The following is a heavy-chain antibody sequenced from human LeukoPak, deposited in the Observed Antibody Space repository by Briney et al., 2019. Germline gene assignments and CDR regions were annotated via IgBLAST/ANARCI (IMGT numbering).Heavy chain of an antibody. D-gene: IGHD2-2*02. J-gene: IGHJ6*03. V-gene: IGHV3-30-3*02. CDR3: AKLPAATPYYYYYMDV. Sequence: GGSLRLSCAAPGFTFSSYAMSWVRQAPGKGLEWVAVISYDGSNKYYADSVKGRFTISRDNSKNTLYLQMNSLRAEDTAVYYCAKLPAATPYYYYYMDVWGKGTTVTVSS. CDR1: GFTFSSYA. CDR2: ISYDGSNK.